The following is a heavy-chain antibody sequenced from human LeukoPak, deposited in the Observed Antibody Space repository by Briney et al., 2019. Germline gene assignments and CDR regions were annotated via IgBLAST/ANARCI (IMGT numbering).Heavy chain of an antibody. CDR1: GFSFSDAW. CDR2: IESKTDGGTT. V-gene: IGHV3-15*04. J-gene: IGHJ4*02. CDR3: TTYGSGRKFDY. Sequence: GGSLRLSCAASGFSFSDAWMSCGRQIPGKGLEWVGRIESKTDGGTTDYAAPVKGRFTISRDDSTNTLYLQMNSLKSEDTAVYYCTTYGSGRKFDYWGQGILVTVSS. D-gene: IGHD3-10*01.